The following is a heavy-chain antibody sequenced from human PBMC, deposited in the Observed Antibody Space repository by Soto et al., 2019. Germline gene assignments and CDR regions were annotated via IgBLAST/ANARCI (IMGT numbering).Heavy chain of an antibody. CDR1: GYTFTSYG. CDR2: ISAYNGNT. CDR3: ARVGFSIFRPPHYYYYYYMDV. J-gene: IGHJ6*03. Sequence: GASVKVSCKASGYTFTSYGISWVRQAPGQGLEWMGWISAYNGNTNYAQKLQGRVTMTTDTSTSTAYMELRSLRSDDTAVYYCARVGFSIFRPPHYYYYYYMDVWGKGTTVTVSS. D-gene: IGHD3-9*01. V-gene: IGHV1-18*01.